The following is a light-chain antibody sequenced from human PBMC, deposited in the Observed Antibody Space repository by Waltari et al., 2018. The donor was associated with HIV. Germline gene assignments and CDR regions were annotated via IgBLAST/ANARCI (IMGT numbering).Light chain of an antibody. J-gene: IGLJ2*01. CDR3: SSYAGSNNFVV. CDR1: SSDVGGYNY. Sequence: QSALTQPPSASGSPGQSVTISCTGTSSDVGGYNYVSWYQQHPGKAPKLMIYEVSNRPSGVPDRFSGAKSGNTASLTGSGLQAEEEADYYCSSYAGSNNFVVFGGGTKLTVL. V-gene: IGLV2-8*01. CDR2: EVS.